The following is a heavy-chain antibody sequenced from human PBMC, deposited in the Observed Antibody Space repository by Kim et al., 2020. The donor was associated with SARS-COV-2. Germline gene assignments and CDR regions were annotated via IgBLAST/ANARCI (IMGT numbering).Heavy chain of an antibody. CDR2: ISSSSSTI. V-gene: IGHV3-48*02. CDR3: ARVYCGGDCNYYYYGMDV. CDR1: GFTFSSYS. Sequence: GGSLRLSCAASGFTFSSYSMNWVRQAPGKGLEWVSYISSSSSTIYYADSVKGRFTISRDNAKNSLYLQMNSLRDEDTAVYYCARVYCGGDCNYYYYGMDVWGQGTTVTVSS. J-gene: IGHJ6*02. D-gene: IGHD2-21*02.